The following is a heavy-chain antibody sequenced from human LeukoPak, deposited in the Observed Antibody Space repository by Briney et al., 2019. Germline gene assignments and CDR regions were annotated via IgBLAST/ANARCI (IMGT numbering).Heavy chain of an antibody. CDR2: IYYSGST. J-gene: IGHJ5*02. Sequence: SETLSLTCTVSGGSISSYYWSWIRQPPGKGLEWIGYIYYSGSTNYSPSLKSRVTISVDTSKNQFSLKLSSVTAADTAVYYCARDMITFGGVITNNWFDPWGQGTLVTVSS. CDR1: GGSISSYY. V-gene: IGHV4-59*01. CDR3: ARDMITFGGVITNNWFDP. D-gene: IGHD3-16*02.